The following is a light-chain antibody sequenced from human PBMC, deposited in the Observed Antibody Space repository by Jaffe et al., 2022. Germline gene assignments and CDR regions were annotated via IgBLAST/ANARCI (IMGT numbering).Light chain of an antibody. CDR2: QVS. J-gene: IGKJ3*01. Sequence: DVVMTQSPLSLPVTLGQPASISCTSSQSLVHSDGNTYLNWFQQRPGQSPRRLIYQVSNRDSGVPDRFSGSGSGTVFTLKISRVEAEDLGVYYCMQNTHWPPVTFGPGTKVDIK. CDR3: MQNTHWPPVT. V-gene: IGKV2-30*02. CDR1: QSLVHSDGNTY.